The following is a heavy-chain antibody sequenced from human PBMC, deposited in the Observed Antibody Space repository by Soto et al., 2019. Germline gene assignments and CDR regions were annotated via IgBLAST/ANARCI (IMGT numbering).Heavy chain of an antibody. CDR1: GYTFTSYA. CDR2: INAGGGST. CDR3: ARDPTTYYYDGSGYSPSFDY. J-gene: IGHJ4*02. Sequence: ASVKVSCKASGYTFTSYAMHWVRQAPGQRLEWMGIINAGGGSTKYAQKFQGRVTMTRDTSTSTVYMELSSLRSEDTAVYYCARDPTTYYYDGSGYSPSFDYWGQGTLVTVSS. D-gene: IGHD3-22*01. V-gene: IGHV1-3*01.